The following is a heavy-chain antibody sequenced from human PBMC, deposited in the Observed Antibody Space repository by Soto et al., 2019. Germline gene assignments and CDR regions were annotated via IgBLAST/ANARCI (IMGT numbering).Heavy chain of an antibody. D-gene: IGHD6-13*01. V-gene: IGHV4-59*01. CDR1: GGSISSYF. CDR2: VYYTGTT. J-gene: IGHJ4*02. Sequence: QVQLQESGPGLLKPSETLSLTCTVSGGSISSYFYIWVRQPPGKGLEWIGSVYYTGTTDYNPSLKSRVNISVDTSKTQFSLHLRSVTAADTAVYYCARDLAAVPRAFDYWGRGTLVTVSS. CDR3: ARDLAAVPRAFDY.